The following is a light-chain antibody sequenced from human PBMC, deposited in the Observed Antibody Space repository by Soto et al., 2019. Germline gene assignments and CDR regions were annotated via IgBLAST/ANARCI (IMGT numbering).Light chain of an antibody. CDR3: QKYNSAPWT. J-gene: IGKJ1*01. V-gene: IGKV1-27*01. CDR2: AAS. CDR1: QGINNY. Sequence: DIQMTQSPYSLSASVADRVTITCRASQGINNYLAWFQKKPGKVPKLLIYAASTLQSGVPSRFSGSGSGTDFTLTISSLQPEDVARYYCQKYNSAPWTLGQGTKVEVK.